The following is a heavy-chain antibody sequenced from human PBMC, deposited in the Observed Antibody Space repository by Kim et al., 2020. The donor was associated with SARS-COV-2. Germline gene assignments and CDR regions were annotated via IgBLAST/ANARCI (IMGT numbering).Heavy chain of an antibody. V-gene: IGHV1-3*01. Sequence: QKFQGRVTITRDTSASTAYMELSSLRSEDTAVYYCARDEVVVAATPDFDYWGQGTLVTVSS. CDR3: ARDEVVVAATPDFDY. D-gene: IGHD2-15*01. J-gene: IGHJ4*02.